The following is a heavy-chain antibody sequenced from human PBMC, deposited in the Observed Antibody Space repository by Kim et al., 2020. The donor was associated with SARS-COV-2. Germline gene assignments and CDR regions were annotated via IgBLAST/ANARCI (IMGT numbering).Heavy chain of an antibody. CDR3: ARDHLVGGVTMVRGGVTDY. J-gene: IGHJ4*02. V-gene: IGHV3-11*06. D-gene: IGHD3-10*01. Sequence: GRFTISRDNAKNLLYQQMDSLRAEDTAVYYCARDHLVGGVTMVRGGVTDYWGQGTLVTVSS.